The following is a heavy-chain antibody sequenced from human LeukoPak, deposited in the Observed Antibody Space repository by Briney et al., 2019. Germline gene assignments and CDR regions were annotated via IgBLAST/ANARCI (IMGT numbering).Heavy chain of an antibody. CDR1: GYSISSGYY. Sequence: SETLSLTCTVSGYSISSGYYWGWIRQPPGKGLEWIGTIYHSGSTYYNPSLKSQVSISIDTSKNQFSLRLTSVIAADTAVYYCARQTGSGLFILPGGQGTLVTVSS. CDR2: IYHSGST. V-gene: IGHV4-38-2*02. CDR3: ARQTGSGLFILP. D-gene: IGHD3/OR15-3a*01. J-gene: IGHJ4*02.